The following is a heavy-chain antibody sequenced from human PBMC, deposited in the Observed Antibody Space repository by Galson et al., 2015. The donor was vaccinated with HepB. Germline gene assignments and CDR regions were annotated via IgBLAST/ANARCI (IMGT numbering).Heavy chain of an antibody. D-gene: IGHD3-3*01. V-gene: IGHV3-74*01. CDR2: LLLHGRPP. CDR1: GFTLSHFW. CDR3: ARDDVWSGPSMDS. Sequence: SLRLSCAASGFTLSHFWMHWVRQSPGKGLVWVSRLLLHGRPPASAASVRGRFPLSSDNARTTWYLQMDRLRVEDTAVYFCARDDVWSGPSMDSWGQGTLVTVSS. J-gene: IGHJ1*01.